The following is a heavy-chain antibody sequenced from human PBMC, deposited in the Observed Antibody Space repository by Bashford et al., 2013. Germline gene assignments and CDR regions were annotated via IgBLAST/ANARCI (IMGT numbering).Heavy chain of an antibody. J-gene: IGHJ6*02. D-gene: IGHD3-22*01. CDR3: ARTHYYDSSGYGMDV. Sequence: VRQAPGKGLEWVSYISSSSSSIYYADSVKGRFTISRDNAKNSLYLQMNSLRDEDTAVYYCARTHYYDSSGYGMDVWGQGTTVTVSS. V-gene: IGHV3-48*02. CDR2: ISSSSSSI.